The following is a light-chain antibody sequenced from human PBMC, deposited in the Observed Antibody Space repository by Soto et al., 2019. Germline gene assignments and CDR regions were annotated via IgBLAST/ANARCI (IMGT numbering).Light chain of an antibody. Sequence: QSALTQPASVSGSPGQSITISCTGTSSDVGGYNYVSWYQQHPGKAPKLMIYEVGNRPSGVSNRFSASKSGNTASLTISGLQAEVEADYYFSSYTGSNTLVFGGGTKLTVL. CDR3: SSYTGSNTLV. CDR1: SSDVGGYNY. V-gene: IGLV2-14*01. J-gene: IGLJ2*01. CDR2: EVG.